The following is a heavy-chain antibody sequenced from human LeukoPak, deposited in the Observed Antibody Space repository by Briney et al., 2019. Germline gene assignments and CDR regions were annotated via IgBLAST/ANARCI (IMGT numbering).Heavy chain of an antibody. CDR1: GFTFSDYA. CDR3: TRDFDWFRNQFDY. CDR2: ISSSSNYV. V-gene: IGHV3-21*01. D-gene: IGHD3-9*01. Sequence: GGSLTLSCAASGFTFSDYAMNWVRQAPGKGLEWVSSISSSSNYVYNAASVQGRFTISRDKTKNSLYLQMNSLRAEDTAVYYCTRDFDWFRNQFDYWGQGTLVTVSS. J-gene: IGHJ4*02.